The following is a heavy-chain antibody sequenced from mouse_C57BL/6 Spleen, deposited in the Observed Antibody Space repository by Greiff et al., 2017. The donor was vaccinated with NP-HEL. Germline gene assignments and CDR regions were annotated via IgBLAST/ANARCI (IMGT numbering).Heavy chain of an antibody. D-gene: IGHD1-1*01. CDR2: IDPSDSET. CDR3: SRSRNYGSSYDAMDY. CDR1: GYTFTSYW. J-gene: IGHJ4*01. V-gene: IGHV1-52*01. Sequence: VQLQQPGAELVRPGSSVKLSCKASGYTFTSYWMHWVKQRPIQGLEWIGNIDPSDSETHYNQKFKDKATLTVDKSSSTAYMQLSSLTSEDSAVYSCSRSRNYGSSYDAMDYWGQGTSVTVSS.